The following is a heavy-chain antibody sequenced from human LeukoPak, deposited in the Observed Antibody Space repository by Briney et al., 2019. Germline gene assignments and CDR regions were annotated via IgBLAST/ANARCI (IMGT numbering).Heavy chain of an antibody. Sequence: GGSLRLSCAASGFTFSSYEMNWVRQAPGKGLEWVSYISSGGSTIYYADSVKGRFTISRDNAKNSLYLQMNSLRAEDTAVYYCASDYGDYVGHYYYGMDVWGQGTTVTVSS. D-gene: IGHD4-17*01. CDR3: ASDYGDYVGHYYYGMDV. CDR1: GFTFSSYE. CDR2: ISSGGSTI. V-gene: IGHV3-48*03. J-gene: IGHJ6*02.